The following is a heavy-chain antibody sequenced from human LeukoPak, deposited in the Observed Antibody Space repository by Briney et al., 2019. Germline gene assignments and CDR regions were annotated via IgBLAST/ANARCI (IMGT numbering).Heavy chain of an antibody. Sequence: ASVKVSCKASGYTFTSYGISWVRQAPGQGLEWTGWISAYNGNTNYAQKLQGRVTMTTDTSTSTAYMELRSLRSDDTAVYYCARDRSSGYFGSFDYWGQGTLVTVSS. CDR2: ISAYNGNT. CDR1: GYTFTSYG. V-gene: IGHV1-18*01. J-gene: IGHJ4*02. D-gene: IGHD3-22*01. CDR3: ARDRSSGYFGSFDY.